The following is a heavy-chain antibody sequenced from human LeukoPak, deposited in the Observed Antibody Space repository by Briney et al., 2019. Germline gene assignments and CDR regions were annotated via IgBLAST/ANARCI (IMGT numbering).Heavy chain of an antibody. Sequence: PSETLSLTCTVSGDSISSVKDYWAWIRQPPGKGREWIATGDYSGGTYYNPSLESRVTISADMSKNQVSLKLSSVTAADTAVYYCAKEDGEEYSSGWYKRNYFDNWGQGTRVTVS. J-gene: IGHJ4*02. CDR2: GDYSGGT. CDR3: AKEDGEEYSSGWYKRNYFDN. D-gene: IGHD6-19*01. V-gene: IGHV4-39*07. CDR1: GDSISSVKDY.